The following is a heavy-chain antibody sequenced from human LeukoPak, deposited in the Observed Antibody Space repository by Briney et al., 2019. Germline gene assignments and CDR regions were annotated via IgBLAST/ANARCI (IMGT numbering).Heavy chain of an antibody. Sequence: SQTLSLTCTVSGGSISSAGYYWTWIRQHPGKGLEWIGYINNGGSTYYDPSLKSRVTISIDTSRVQFSLKLSSVTAADTAVYYCARVGGWKYDYWGQGTLVTVSS. V-gene: IGHV4-31*03. CDR2: INNGGST. CDR1: GGSISSAGYY. CDR3: ARVGGWKYDY. J-gene: IGHJ4*02. D-gene: IGHD3-16*01.